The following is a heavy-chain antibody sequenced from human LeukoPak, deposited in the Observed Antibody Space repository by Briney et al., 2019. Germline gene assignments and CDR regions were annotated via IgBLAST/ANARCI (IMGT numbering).Heavy chain of an antibody. Sequence: PTGGSLRLSCTASGFTFSSYAMNWVRQAPGKGLEWVSAISGSGGSTYYADSVKGRFTISRDNSKNTLYLQMNSLRAEDTAVYYCARGPNSLGACDIWGQGTMVTVSS. D-gene: IGHD4-23*01. CDR1: GFTFSSYA. CDR2: ISGSGGST. J-gene: IGHJ3*02. V-gene: IGHV3-23*01. CDR3: ARGPNSLGACDI.